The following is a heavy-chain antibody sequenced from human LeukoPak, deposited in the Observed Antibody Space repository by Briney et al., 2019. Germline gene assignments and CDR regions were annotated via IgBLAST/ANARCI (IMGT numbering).Heavy chain of an antibody. Sequence: GGSLRLSCAASGFTFNSYSMNWVRQAPGKGLEWVSSISSSSSYIYYADSVKGRFTISRDNAKNSLYLQMNSLRAEDTAVYYCARRSAAKDAFDFWGQGTMVTVSS. D-gene: IGHD6-25*01. J-gene: IGHJ3*01. CDR2: ISSSSSYI. CDR1: GFTFNSYS. V-gene: IGHV3-21*01. CDR3: ARRSAAKDAFDF.